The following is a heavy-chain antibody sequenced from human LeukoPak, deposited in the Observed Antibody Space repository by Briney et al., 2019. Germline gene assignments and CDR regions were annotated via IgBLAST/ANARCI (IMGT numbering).Heavy chain of an antibody. CDR2: INPSGGST. J-gene: IGHJ3*02. CDR3: ARVDYYDSSGYYVGAFDI. V-gene: IGHV1-46*01. D-gene: IGHD3-22*01. Sequence: LEASVKVSCKASGYTFTSYYMHWVRQAPGQGLEWMGIINPSGGSTSYAQKFQGRVTMTTDTSTSTAYMELRSLRSDDTAVYYCARVDYYDSSGYYVGAFDIWGQGTMVTVSS. CDR1: GYTFTSYY.